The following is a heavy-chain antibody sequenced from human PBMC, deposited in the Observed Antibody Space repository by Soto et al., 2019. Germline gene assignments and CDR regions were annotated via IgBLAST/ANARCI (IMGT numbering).Heavy chain of an antibody. CDR2: ISAYNTNT. J-gene: IGHJ4*02. CDR3: ARDTPPSDY. Sequence: QVQLVQSGAEVKKPGASVKVSCKTSGYTFTSYHIIWVRQAPGPGLEWMGWISAYNTNTKYAQKIQGRVTMTTDTLTSTAYMELRSLRSDDTAVYYCARDTPPSDYWGQGTLVTVSS. V-gene: IGHV1-18*01. CDR1: GYTFTSYH.